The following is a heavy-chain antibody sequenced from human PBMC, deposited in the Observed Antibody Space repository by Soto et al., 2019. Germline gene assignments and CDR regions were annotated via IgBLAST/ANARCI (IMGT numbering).Heavy chain of an antibody. J-gene: IGHJ5*02. CDR2: IDYLGSA. D-gene: IGHD6-6*01. CDR1: GASISSGGYF. CDR3: ARDHSAGRGWFDP. Sequence: QVQLQESGPGLVKPSQTLSLTCTVSGASISSGGYFWTWIRQHPGKGLEWIGYIDYLGSAYYNPSLKSRATSSVDTSNNQFALRLNSVTAADTAVYSCARDHSAGRGWFDPWGQGTLVAVSS. V-gene: IGHV4-31*03.